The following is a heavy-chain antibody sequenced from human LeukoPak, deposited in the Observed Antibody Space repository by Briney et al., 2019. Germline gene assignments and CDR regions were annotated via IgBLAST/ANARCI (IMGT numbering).Heavy chain of an antibody. J-gene: IGHJ4*02. CDR3: AKDGSSRSTSSFDY. CDR2: ISYDGSDK. Sequence: GGSLRLSCAASGFTFSSYGMHWVRQAPGKGLEWVALISYDGSDKYYADSVKGRFTISRDNSKNTLYLQMNSLRAEDTAVYYCAKDGSSRSTSSFDYWGQGTLVTVSS. CDR1: GFTFSSYG. V-gene: IGHV3-30*18. D-gene: IGHD2-15*01.